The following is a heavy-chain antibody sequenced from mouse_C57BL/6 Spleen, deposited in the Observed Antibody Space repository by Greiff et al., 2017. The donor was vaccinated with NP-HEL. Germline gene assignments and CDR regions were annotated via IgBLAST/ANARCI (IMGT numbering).Heavy chain of an antibody. D-gene: IGHD2-4*01. CDR1: GYPFTSYW. V-gene: IGHV1-72*01. CDR3: ARAFSYDYSWFAY. Sequence: VQLQQPGAELVKPGASVKLSCKASGYPFTSYWMHWVKQRPGRGLEWIGRIDPNSGGTKYNEKFKSKATLTVDKPSSTAYMQLSSLTSEDSAVDYCARAFSYDYSWFAYWGQGTLVTVSA. J-gene: IGHJ3*01. CDR2: IDPNSGGT.